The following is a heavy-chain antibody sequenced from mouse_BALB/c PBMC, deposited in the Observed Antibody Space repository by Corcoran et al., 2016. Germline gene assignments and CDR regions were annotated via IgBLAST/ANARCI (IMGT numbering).Heavy chain of an antibody. V-gene: IGHV14-3*02. J-gene: IGHJ2*01. CDR3: GRSREGNYVIY. CDR2: IDPANGNT. D-gene: IGHD2-1*01. Sequence: EAQLQQSGAELVKPGASVKLSCTASGFNIKDTCMHWVKQRPEQGLEWVGRIDPANGNTNYDPKFQGKATMTADTSSNTVYLHLSSLTSEATAVYYCGRSREGNYVIYWGQGTTLTVSS. CDR1: GFNIKDTC.